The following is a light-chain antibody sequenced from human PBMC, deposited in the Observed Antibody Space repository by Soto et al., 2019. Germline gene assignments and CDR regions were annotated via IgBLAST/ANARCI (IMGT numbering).Light chain of an antibody. CDR2: AVS. V-gene: IGKV3-15*01. Sequence: EMVLTQSPAILSVSPWEIATLSCRASQSVNSNYLAWYQQHPGQPPRLLIYAVSTRATGIPARFSGSGSGTEFSLTISSLQSEDFAVYYCQQYSNWPITVGQGTRLEI. J-gene: IGKJ5*01. CDR3: QQYSNWPIT. CDR1: QSVNSN.